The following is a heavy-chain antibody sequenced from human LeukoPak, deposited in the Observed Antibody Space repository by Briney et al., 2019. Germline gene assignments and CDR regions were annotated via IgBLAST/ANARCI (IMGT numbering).Heavy chain of an antibody. CDR2: INHSGST. Sequence: SETLSLTCAVSGGSISSGGYSWSWIRQPPGKGLEWIGEINHSGSTNYNPSLKSRVTISVDTSKNQFSLKLSSVTAADTAVYYCARRWRRVYCSSTSCYSNGSQYYYYGMDVWGQGTTVTVSS. V-gene: IGHV4-30-2*01. CDR3: ARRWRRVYCSSTSCYSNGSQYYYYGMDV. CDR1: GGSISSGGYS. D-gene: IGHD2-2*01. J-gene: IGHJ6*02.